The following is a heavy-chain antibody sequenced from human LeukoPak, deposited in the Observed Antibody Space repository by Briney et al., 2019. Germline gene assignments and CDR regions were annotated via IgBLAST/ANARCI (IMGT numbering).Heavy chain of an antibody. CDR3: AKMKGHPLPKYYMDV. Sequence: GGSLRLSCAASGFTFSGFAVSWVRRTPGKGLEWVSGISGSGDNILYAGSVKGRFTISRDNSKNTLYLEMNSLRAEDTAIYYCAKMKGHPLPKYYMDVWGQGTTVTVSS. CDR1: GFTFSGFA. J-gene: IGHJ6*01. V-gene: IGHV3-23*01. CDR2: ISGSGDNI. D-gene: IGHD1-26*01.